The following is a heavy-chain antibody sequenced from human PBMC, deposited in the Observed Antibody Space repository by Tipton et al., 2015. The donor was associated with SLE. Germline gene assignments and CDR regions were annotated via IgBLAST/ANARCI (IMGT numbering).Heavy chain of an antibody. CDR1: GGSISSGDYY. J-gene: IGHJ4*02. V-gene: IGHV4-30-4*01. CDR3: ASWAFRGALDY. Sequence: TLSLTCTVSGGSISSGDYYWSWIRQPPGKGLEWIGEINHSGSTYYNPSLKSRVTISVDTSKNQFSLKLSSVTAADTAVYYCASWAFRGALDYWGQGTLVTVSS. D-gene: IGHD3-10*01. CDR2: INHSGST.